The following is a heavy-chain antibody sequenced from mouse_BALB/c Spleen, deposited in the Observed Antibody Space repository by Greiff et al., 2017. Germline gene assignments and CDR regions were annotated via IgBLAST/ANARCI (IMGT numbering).Heavy chain of an antibody. Sequence: QVQLQQPGAELVKPGASVKLSCKASGYTFTSYWMHWVKQRPGQGLEWIGEINPSNGRTNYNEKFKSKATLAVDESSSTAYMQLCSLTSEDSAVYCCASGYYGYGYWGRGTTLTDSS. J-gene: IGHJ2*01. CDR2: INPSNGRT. V-gene: IGHV1S81*02. CDR3: ASGYYGYGY. D-gene: IGHD1-2*01. CDR1: GYTFTSYW.